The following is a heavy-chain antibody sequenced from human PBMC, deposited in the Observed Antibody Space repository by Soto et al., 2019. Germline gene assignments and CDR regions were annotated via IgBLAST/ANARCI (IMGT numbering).Heavy chain of an antibody. J-gene: IGHJ6*02. Sequence: GGSLRLSCAASGFTSSSYGMHWVRQAPGKGLEWVAVISYDGSNKYYADSVKGRFTISRDNSKNTLYLQMNSLRAEDTAVYYCAEGSYNFGGMDVWGQGTTVTVS. CDR3: AEGSYNFGGMDV. CDR2: ISYDGSNK. CDR1: GFTSSSYG. D-gene: IGHD1-26*01. V-gene: IGHV3-30*03.